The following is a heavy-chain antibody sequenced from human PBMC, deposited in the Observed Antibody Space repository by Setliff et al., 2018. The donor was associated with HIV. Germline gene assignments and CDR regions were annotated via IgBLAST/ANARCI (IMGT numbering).Heavy chain of an antibody. CDR2: IYYSGST. J-gene: IGHJ5*02. CDR1: GGSISSYY. D-gene: IGHD3-3*01. CDR3: ARGAYYNFWSGYSAGGGSLGP. Sequence: SETLFLTCTVSGGSISSYYWSWIRQPPGKGLEWIGYIYYSGSTDYNPALKRRVTISLDTSKNQFSLKLSSVTAADTAVYYCARGAYYNFWSGYSAGGGSLGPWGQGTLVTVSS. V-gene: IGHV4-59*01.